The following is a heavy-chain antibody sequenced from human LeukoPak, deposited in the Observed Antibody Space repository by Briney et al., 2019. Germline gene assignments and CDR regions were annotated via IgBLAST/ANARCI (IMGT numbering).Heavy chain of an antibody. Sequence: SGTLSLTCAVSGGSLSGYYWSWIRQSPGKGLEWMGDIHHDGRTKYKSSFKSRITIFLVSSKNEVSLRLSPVTPADTALYFCARDVVPRDYGDTLNAYDLWGQGTMVTVS. D-gene: IGHD4-17*01. CDR2: IHHDGRT. V-gene: IGHV4-34*01. J-gene: IGHJ3*01. CDR1: GGSLSGYY. CDR3: ARDVVPRDYGDTLNAYDL.